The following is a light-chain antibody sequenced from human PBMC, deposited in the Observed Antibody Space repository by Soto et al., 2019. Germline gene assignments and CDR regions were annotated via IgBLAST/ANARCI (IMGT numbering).Light chain of an antibody. CDR2: KAS. J-gene: IGKJ1*01. CDR3: QQYNSYPWT. CDR1: QSISSW. Sequence: DIQMTQSPSTLSASVGDRVTITCRASQSISSWLAWYQQKPGKAPKLLIYKASSLESGVPSRFSGSGSGTEFTLTISSLQPDDFATYNCQQYNSYPWTFGQGTKVETK. V-gene: IGKV1-5*03.